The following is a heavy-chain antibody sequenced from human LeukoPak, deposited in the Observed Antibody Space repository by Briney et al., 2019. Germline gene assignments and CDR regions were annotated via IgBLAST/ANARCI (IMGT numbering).Heavy chain of an antibody. J-gene: IGHJ5*02. CDR2: IYYSGST. D-gene: IGHD3-9*01. CDR1: GGSISSYY. Sequence: SETLSLTCTVSGGSISSYYWSWIRQPPGKGLEWIGYIYYSGSTNYNPSLKSRVAISVDTSKNQFSLKLSSVTAADTAVYYCARDGAGARFDWLSRDRDWFDPWGQGTLVTVSS. CDR3: ARDGAGARFDWLSRDRDWFDP. V-gene: IGHV4-59*12.